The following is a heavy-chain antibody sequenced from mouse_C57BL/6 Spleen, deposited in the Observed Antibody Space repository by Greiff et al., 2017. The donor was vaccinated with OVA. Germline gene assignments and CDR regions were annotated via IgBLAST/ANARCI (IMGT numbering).Heavy chain of an antibody. D-gene: IGHD1-1*01. Sequence: QVHVKQPGAELVKPGASVKLSCKASGYTFTSYWMQWVKQRPGQGLEWIGEIDPSDSYTNYNQKFKGKATLTVDTSSSTAYMQLSSLTSEDSAVYYCARAPFITTVVDWYFDVWGTGTTVTVSS. J-gene: IGHJ1*03. CDR1: GYTFTSYW. CDR2: IDPSDSYT. CDR3: ARAPFITTVVDWYFDV. V-gene: IGHV1-50*01.